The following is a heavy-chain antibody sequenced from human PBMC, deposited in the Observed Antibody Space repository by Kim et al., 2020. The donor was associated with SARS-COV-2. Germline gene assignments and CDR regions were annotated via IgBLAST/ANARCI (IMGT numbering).Heavy chain of an antibody. CDR3: AKDQVTMIVVVINTPDY. V-gene: IGHV3-23*01. D-gene: IGHD3-22*01. Sequence: VKGRFTISRDNSKNTLYLQMNSLRAEDTAVYYCAKDQVTMIVVVINTPDYWGQGTLVTVSS. J-gene: IGHJ4*02.